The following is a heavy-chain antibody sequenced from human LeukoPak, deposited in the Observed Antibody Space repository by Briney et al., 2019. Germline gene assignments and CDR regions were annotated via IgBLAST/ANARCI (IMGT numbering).Heavy chain of an antibody. CDR3: AVLGNYALNY. CDR1: GGSISSYY. CDR2: MYHSETT. J-gene: IGHJ4*02. Sequence: PSETLSLTCTVSGGSISSYYWSWIRQPPGKGLEWIGYMYHSETTNYNPSLKSRVSIGVDTSKNQLSLKMSSVTAADTAVYYCAVLGNYALNYWGQGTLVTVST. V-gene: IGHV4-59*01. D-gene: IGHD1-7*01.